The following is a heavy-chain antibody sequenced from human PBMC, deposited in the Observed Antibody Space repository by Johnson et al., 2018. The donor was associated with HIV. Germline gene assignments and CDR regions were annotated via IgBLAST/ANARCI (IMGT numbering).Heavy chain of an antibody. J-gene: IGHJ3*02. CDR3: ARIPHVYSSGWLHAFDI. D-gene: IGHD6-19*01. Sequence: EVQLVESGGGLVQPGGSLRLSCTASGFTVSSDYMSWVRQAPGKGLEWVSIIYNDDNTYYADSVKGRFTISRDNSKNTLYLQMNILRPEDTAVYYCARIPHVYSSGWLHAFDIWGQGTMVTVSS. V-gene: IGHV3-66*02. CDR1: GFTVSSDY. CDR2: IYNDDNT.